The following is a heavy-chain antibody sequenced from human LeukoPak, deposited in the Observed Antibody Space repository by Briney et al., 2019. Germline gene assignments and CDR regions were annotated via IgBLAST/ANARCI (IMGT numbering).Heavy chain of an antibody. J-gene: IGHJ4*02. CDR3: ARGRGYSYGYRGYYFDY. CDR2: IYYSGST. Sequence: SDTLSLTCTVSGDSISTYYWSWIRQPPGKGLEWIGYIYYSGSTNYNPSLKSRVTISVDTSKNQFSLKLSSVTAADTAVYYCARGRGYSYGYRGYYFDYWGQGTLVTVSS. CDR1: GDSISTYY. D-gene: IGHD5-18*01. V-gene: IGHV4-59*07.